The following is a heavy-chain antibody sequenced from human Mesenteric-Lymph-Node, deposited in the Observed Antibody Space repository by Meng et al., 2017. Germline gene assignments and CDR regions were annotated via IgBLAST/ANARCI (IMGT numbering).Heavy chain of an antibody. CDR2: FYFSGNT. CDR3: ARYYYDSSGVTWIDP. Sequence: GQLQGSGPGLVTPSQTRALTCTVSGDSISRGNHYWSWSRQHPGKGLEWIGYFYFSGNTYYNPSLKSRVSISVDTSKNQFSLRLSSVTAADTAVYYCARYYYDSSGVTWIDPWGQGTLVTVSS. D-gene: IGHD3-22*01. CDR1: GDSISRGNHY. V-gene: IGHV4-31*03. J-gene: IGHJ5*02.